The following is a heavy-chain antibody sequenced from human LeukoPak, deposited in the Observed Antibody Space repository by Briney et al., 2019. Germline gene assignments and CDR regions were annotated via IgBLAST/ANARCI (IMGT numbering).Heavy chain of an antibody. V-gene: IGHV1-69*13. CDR2: IIPIFGTA. J-gene: IGHJ4*02. Sequence: ASVKVSRKASGGTFSSYAISWVRQAPGQGLEWMGGIIPIFGTANYAQKFQGRVTITADESTSTAYMELSSLRSEDTAVYYCAREGREDYGDYWGQGTLVTVSS. CDR1: GGTFSSYA. D-gene: IGHD1-26*01. CDR3: AREGREDYGDY.